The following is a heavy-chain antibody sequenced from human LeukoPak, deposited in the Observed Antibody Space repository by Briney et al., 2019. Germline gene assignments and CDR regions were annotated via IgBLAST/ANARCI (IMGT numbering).Heavy chain of an antibody. V-gene: IGHV1-8*01. CDR2: MNPNSGNT. Sequence: ASVKVSCKASGYTFTSYDINWVRQATGQGLEWMGWMNPNSGNTGYAQKFPGRVTMTRNTSISTAYMELSSLRSEDTAVYYCARPATLDILTGYFSASYWFDPWGQGTLVTVSS. D-gene: IGHD3-9*01. CDR3: ARPATLDILTGYFSASYWFDP. J-gene: IGHJ5*02. CDR1: GYTFTSYD.